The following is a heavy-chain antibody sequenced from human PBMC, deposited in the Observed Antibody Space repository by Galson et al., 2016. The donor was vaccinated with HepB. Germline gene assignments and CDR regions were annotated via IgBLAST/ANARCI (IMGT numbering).Heavy chain of an antibody. CDR3: ARERGRRFDY. V-gene: IGHV4-4*02. Sequence: SETLSLTCAVSGDSISSNNWWSWVRQPPGKGLEWIGEIFHSGNTNYNPSLQSRVTISVDSFKNQSFLDLNSVTAADTAVYYCARERGRRFDYWGQGSLVIVSS. CDR1: GDSISSNNW. CDR2: IFHSGNT. D-gene: IGHD1-26*01. J-gene: IGHJ4*02.